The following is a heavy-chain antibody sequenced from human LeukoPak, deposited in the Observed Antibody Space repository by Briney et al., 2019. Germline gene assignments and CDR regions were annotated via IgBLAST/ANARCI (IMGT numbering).Heavy chain of an antibody. CDR1: GGSISSYY. J-gene: IGHJ4*02. Sequence: SETLSLTCTVSGGSISSYYWSWIRQPAGKGLEWIGRIYPSGSTNYNPSLMSRVTISVDTSKNQFSLKLSSVTAADTAVYYCARSSGGGSGTKNPGPYYFDYWGQGTLVTVSS. CDR3: ARSSGGGSGTKNPGPYYFDY. V-gene: IGHV4-4*07. CDR2: IYPSGST. D-gene: IGHD3-16*01.